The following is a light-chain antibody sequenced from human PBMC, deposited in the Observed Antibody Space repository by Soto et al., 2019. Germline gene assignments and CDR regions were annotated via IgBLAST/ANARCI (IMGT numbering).Light chain of an antibody. Sequence: QPVLTQSPSTSGTPGQRVTISCFGSSSNIGRNFVYWYQQLPGTAPKLLIYSDSHRPSGVPDRFSGSKSGTSASLAISGLRSEDEADYYCAAWDDSLTGHVVFGGGTKLTVL. CDR1: SSNIGRNF. CDR2: SDS. V-gene: IGLV1-47*02. J-gene: IGLJ2*01. CDR3: AAWDDSLTGHVV.